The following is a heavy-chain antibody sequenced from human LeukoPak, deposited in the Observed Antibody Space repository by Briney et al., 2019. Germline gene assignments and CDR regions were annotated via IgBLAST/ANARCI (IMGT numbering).Heavy chain of an antibody. V-gene: IGHV1-18*01. CDR3: ARGMGFGELLRWFDP. D-gene: IGHD3-10*01. CDR1: GYTFTSYG. CDR2: ISAYNGNT. J-gene: IGHJ5*02. Sequence: ASVTVSCKASGYTFTSYGISWVRQAPGQGIEWMGWISAYNGNTNYAQKLQGRVTMTTDTSTSTAYMELRSLRSYDTAVYYCARGMGFGELLRWFDPWGQGTLVTVSS.